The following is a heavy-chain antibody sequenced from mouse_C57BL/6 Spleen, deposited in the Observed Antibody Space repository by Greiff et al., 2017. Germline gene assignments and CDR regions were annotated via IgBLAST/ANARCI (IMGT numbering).Heavy chain of an antibody. V-gene: IGHV5-4*03. J-gene: IGHJ1*03. CDR2: ISDGGSYT. Sequence: EVKLMESGGGLVKPGGSLKLSCAASGFTFSSYAMSWVRQTPEKRLEWVATISDGGSYTYYPDNVKGRFTISRDNAKNNLYLQMSHLKSEDTAMYYCALLPTNRYFDVWGTGTTGTVSS. D-gene: IGHD2-1*01. CDR1: GFTFSSYA. CDR3: ALLPTNRYFDV.